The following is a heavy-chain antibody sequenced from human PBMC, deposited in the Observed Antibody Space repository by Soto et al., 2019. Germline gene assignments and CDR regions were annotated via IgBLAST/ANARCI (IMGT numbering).Heavy chain of an antibody. J-gene: IGHJ1*01. CDR1: GYTFTSYG. Sequence: QVQLVQSGAEVKKPGASVKVSCKASGYTFTSYGISWVRQAPGQGLEWMGWISAYDGNTNYAPRLPGTLTITTDTSTSTPYVELRSRRSDDTVVLCWASTSVTTYPYFRHWGQGTLVTVSS. V-gene: IGHV1-18*01. CDR3: ASTSVTTYPYFRH. CDR2: ISAYDGNT. D-gene: IGHD4-17*01.